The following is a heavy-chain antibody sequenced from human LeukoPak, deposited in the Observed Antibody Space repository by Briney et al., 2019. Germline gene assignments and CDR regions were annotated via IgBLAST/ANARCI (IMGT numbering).Heavy chain of an antibody. Sequence: SETLSLTCAVYGGSFSGYYWSWIRQPPGKGLEWIGEINHSGSTNYNPSLKSRVTISVDTSKNQFSLKLSSVTAADTAVYYCARMINDFWSGYLVDYWGQGTLVTVSS. CDR3: ARMINDFWSGYLVDY. D-gene: IGHD3-3*01. V-gene: IGHV4-34*01. CDR2: INHSGST. CDR1: GGSFSGYY. J-gene: IGHJ4*02.